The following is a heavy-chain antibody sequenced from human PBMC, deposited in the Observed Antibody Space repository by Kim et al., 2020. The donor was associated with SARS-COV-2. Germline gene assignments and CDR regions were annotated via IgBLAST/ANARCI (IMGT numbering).Heavy chain of an antibody. CDR3: TTDSSSSSWYDYYGMDV. D-gene: IGHD6-13*01. V-gene: IGHV3-15*01. CDR2: IKSKTDGGTT. Sequence: GGSLRLSCAASGFTFSNAWMSWVRQAPGKGLEWVGRIKSKTDGGTTDYAAPVKGRFTISRDDSKNTLYLQMNSLKTEDTAVYYCTTDSSSSSWYDYYGMDVWGQGTTVTVSS. J-gene: IGHJ6*02. CDR1: GFTFSNAW.